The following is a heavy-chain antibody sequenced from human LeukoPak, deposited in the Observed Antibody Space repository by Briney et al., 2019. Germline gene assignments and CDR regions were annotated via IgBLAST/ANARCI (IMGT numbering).Heavy chain of an antibody. J-gene: IGHJ6*03. CDR1: GFTFTYYA. Sequence: GGSLRLSCAASGFTFTYYAMHWVRQAPGKGLEWVSVIYTGDNTYYADSVKGRFTISRDKSKNTLYLQMNSLRAEDTAVYYCTRDSSSDTSSYYYMDVWGKGTTVTVSS. CDR2: IYTGDNT. CDR3: TRDSSSDTSSYYYMDV. D-gene: IGHD2-2*01. V-gene: IGHV3-53*01.